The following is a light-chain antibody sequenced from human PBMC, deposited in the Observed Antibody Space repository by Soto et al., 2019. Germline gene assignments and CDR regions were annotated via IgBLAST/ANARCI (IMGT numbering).Light chain of an antibody. V-gene: IGKV3-11*01. CDR1: QNINSY. CDR2: ATS. Sequence: EIVLTQSPATLSLSPGERATLSCRASQNINSYLAWYQQKPGQAPRLLIYATSNRATGIPARFSGSGSGTDFTLSISSLEPEDFAVYYCQQRSSWPFTFGPGTKVD. CDR3: QQRSSWPFT. J-gene: IGKJ3*01.